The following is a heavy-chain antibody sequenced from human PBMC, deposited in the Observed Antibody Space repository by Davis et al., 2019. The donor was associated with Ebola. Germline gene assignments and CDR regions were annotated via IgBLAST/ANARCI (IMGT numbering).Heavy chain of an antibody. J-gene: IGHJ6*03. CDR2: IKYDGSEK. D-gene: IGHD3-3*01. CDR3: ARDNDFWSVGGYYYYYYMDV. V-gene: IGHV3-7*01. Sequence: PGGSLRLSCAASGFTFSTLWMSWVRQAPGKGLEWVANIKYDGSEKHYVDSVKGRFTISRDNAKNSLYLQMNSLRDEDTAVYYCARDNDFWSVGGYYYYYYMDVWGKGTTVTVSS. CDR1: GFTFSTLW.